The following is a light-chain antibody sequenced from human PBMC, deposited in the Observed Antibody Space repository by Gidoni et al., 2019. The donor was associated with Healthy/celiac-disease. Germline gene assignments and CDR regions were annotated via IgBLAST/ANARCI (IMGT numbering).Light chain of an antibody. V-gene: IGKV3-15*01. CDR1: QSVSSN. J-gene: IGKJ1*01. CDR3: QQYNNWPRT. CDR2: GAS. Sequence: EIVMTQSPATLSVSPGDRATLSCRASQSVSSNLAWYQQKPGQAPRLLIYGASTRATGIPARCSGSGSGTEFTLTISSLQSEDFAVYYCQQYNNWPRTFGQGTKVKSN.